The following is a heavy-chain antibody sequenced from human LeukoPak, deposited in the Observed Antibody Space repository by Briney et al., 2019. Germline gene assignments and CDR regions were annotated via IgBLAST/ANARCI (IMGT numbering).Heavy chain of an antibody. CDR3: VPERHGYSSGG. CDR2: INWNDGST. CDR1: GFTFDDYD. Sequence: GGSLRLSCAVSGFTFDDYDMSWVRQGPGKGLEWVSGINWNDGSTGYADSVRGRFTISRDNAKNSLYLQMNSLRAEDTALYYCVPERHGYSSGGWGQGTLVTISS. V-gene: IGHV3-20*04. J-gene: IGHJ4*02. D-gene: IGHD5-24*01.